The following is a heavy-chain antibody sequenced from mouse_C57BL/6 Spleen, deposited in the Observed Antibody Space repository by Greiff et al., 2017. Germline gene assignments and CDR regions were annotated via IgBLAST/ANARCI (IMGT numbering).Heavy chain of an antibody. V-gene: IGHV5-9*01. CDR3: ARQGYSIDY. CDR1: GFTFSSYT. D-gene: IGHD2-5*01. CDR2: ISGGGGNT. Sequence: EVHLVESGGGLVKPGGSLKLSCAASGFTFSSYTMSWVRQTPEKRLEWVATISGGGGNTYYPDSVKGRFTISRDNAKNTLYLQMSSLRSEDTALYYCARQGYSIDYWGQGTTLTVSS. J-gene: IGHJ2*01.